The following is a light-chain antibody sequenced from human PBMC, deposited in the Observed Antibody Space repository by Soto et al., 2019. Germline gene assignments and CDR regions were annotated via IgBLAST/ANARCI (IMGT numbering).Light chain of an antibody. CDR3: CSYAGSSTWV. Sequence: QSALTQPASVSGSPGQSITISCTGTNSDVGNYNFVSWYQQHPGKAPRLMIYDVSDRPSGVSDRFSGSKSGNTASLTISGLQAEDEADYYCCSYAGSSTWVFGGGTKLTVL. V-gene: IGLV2-23*02. CDR2: DVS. CDR1: NSDVGNYNF. J-gene: IGLJ3*02.